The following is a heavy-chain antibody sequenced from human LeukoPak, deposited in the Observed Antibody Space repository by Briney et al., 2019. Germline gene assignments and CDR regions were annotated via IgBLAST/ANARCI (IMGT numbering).Heavy chain of an antibody. Sequence: SVKVSCKASGGTFSSYAISWVRQAPGQGLEWMGRIIPILGIANYAQKFQGRVTITADKSTSTAYMELSSLRSEDTAVYYCARDRDSSGYYYFDYWGQGTLVTVSS. J-gene: IGHJ4*02. CDR2: IIPILGIA. V-gene: IGHV1-69*04. D-gene: IGHD3-22*01. CDR3: ARDRDSSGYYYFDY. CDR1: GGTFSSYA.